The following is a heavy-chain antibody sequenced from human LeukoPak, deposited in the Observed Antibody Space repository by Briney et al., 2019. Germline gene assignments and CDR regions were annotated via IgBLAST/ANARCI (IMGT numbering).Heavy chain of an antibody. Sequence: VXVSCKASGYTFTGYWMHWVRQAPGQGLEWMGXINPNSGGTNYAQNFQGRVTMTRDTSISTAYMELSSLRSDDTAVYYCARAWSGRDISGYYYRAFDIWGQGTMVTVSS. J-gene: IGHJ3*02. V-gene: IGHV1-2*02. CDR1: GYTFTGYW. CDR2: INPNSGGT. D-gene: IGHD3-22*01. CDR3: ARAWSGRDISGYYYRAFDI.